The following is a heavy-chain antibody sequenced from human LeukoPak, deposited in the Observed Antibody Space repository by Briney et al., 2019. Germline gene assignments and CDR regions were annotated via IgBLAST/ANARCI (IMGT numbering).Heavy chain of an antibody. V-gene: IGHV3-30*04. J-gene: IGHJ3*02. CDR3: ARMMTDFDGSGHDIQRGAFDI. D-gene: IGHD3-22*01. CDR2: ISYDGRYQ. CDR1: GFTFNRYR. Sequence: RAGGSLRLSCAASGFTFNRYRMHWVRQAPGKGLEWVAVISYDGRYQFYADSVKGRFTVSRDNSKNTLFLQMNCLRAEDTAVYHCARMMTDFDGSGHDIQRGAFDIWGQGTMVTVS.